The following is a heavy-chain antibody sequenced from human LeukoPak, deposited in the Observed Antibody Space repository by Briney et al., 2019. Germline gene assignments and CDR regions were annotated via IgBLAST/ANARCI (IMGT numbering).Heavy chain of an antibody. CDR1: GFTFSSYA. V-gene: IGHV3-23*01. J-gene: IGHJ4*02. Sequence: AGGSLRLSCAASGFTFSSYAMSWVRQAPGKGLEWVSDISCSGGSTYYADFVKGRSTISRDNSKKTLYLQMNSLRAEDTAVYYCAKDVVYYDSSGTPYWGQGTLVTVSS. CDR3: AKDVVYYDSSGTPY. CDR2: ISCSGGST. D-gene: IGHD3-22*01.